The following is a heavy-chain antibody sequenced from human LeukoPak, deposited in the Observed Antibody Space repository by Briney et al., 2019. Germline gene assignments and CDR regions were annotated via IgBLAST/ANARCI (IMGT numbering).Heavy chain of an antibody. CDR2: IGGTGGGT. CDR3: AKGTVMTTVTTWG. D-gene: IGHD4-17*01. CDR1: GFTFGSYA. V-gene: IGHV3-23*01. J-gene: IGHJ4*02. Sequence: PGGSLRLSCAVSGFTFGSYAMNWVRQTPGKGLQWVSAIGGTGGGTIYADSVKGRFAISRDNSKNTLYLQMNSLRAEDTAVYYCAKGTVMTTVTTWGWGQGTLVTVSS.